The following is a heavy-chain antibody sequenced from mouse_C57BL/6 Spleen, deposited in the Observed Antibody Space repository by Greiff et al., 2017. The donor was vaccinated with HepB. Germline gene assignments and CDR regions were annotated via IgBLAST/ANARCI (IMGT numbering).Heavy chain of an antibody. CDR2: IDPENGDT. CDR3: TKAYDYDWYFDV. D-gene: IGHD2-4*01. CDR1: GFNIKDDY. J-gene: IGHJ1*03. V-gene: IGHV14-4*01. Sequence: VQLQQSGAELVRPGASVKLSCTASGFNIKDDYMHWVKQRPEQGLEWIGWIDPENGDTEYASKFQGKATITADTSSNTAYLQLSSLTSEDTAVDYCTKAYDYDWYFDVWGTGTTVTVSS.